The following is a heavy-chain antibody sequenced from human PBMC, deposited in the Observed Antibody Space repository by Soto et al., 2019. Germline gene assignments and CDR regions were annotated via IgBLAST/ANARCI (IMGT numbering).Heavy chain of an antibody. D-gene: IGHD4-17*01. J-gene: IGHJ4*02. CDR2: IRNKANSYTT. CDR3: VRGPNSRYLVTTWDW. V-gene: IGHV3-72*01. Sequence: EVQLVESGGGLVQPGGSLRLSCVVSGFTFSDHYMDWVRQAPGKGLEWVGRIRNKANSYTTVYAASVKGRFTISRDDSKNSMYLQMNSLKIEDTAVYYCVRGPNSRYLVTTWDWWGQGTLVTVSS. CDR1: GFTFSDHY.